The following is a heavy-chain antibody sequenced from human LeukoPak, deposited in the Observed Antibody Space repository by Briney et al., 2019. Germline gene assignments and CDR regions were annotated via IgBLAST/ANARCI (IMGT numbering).Heavy chain of an antibody. D-gene: IGHD3-22*01. J-gene: IGHJ4*02. Sequence: PGESLRISCKGSGYSFNSYWISWVRQMPGKGLEWMGRIDPSDSYTNYSPSFQGHVTISADKSISTAYLHWSSLKASDTAMYYCARKSEVITSFDYWGQGSLVTVSS. CDR2: IDPSDSYT. V-gene: IGHV5-10-1*01. CDR1: GYSFNSYW. CDR3: ARKSEVITSFDY.